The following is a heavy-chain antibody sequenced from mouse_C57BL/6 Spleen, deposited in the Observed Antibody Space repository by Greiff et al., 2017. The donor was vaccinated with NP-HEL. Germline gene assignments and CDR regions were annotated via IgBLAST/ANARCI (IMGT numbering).Heavy chain of an antibody. CDR3: ARGDGNYAFDY. D-gene: IGHD2-1*01. J-gene: IGHJ2*01. CDR1: GYTFTSYW. CDR2: IYPSDSET. V-gene: IGHV1-61*01. Sequence: VQLQQSGAELVRPGSSVKLSCKASGYTFTSYWMDWVKQRPGQGLEWIGNIYPSDSETHYNQKFKDKATLTVDKSSSTAYMQFSSLTSEDSAVYYCARGDGNYAFDYWGQGTTLTVSS.